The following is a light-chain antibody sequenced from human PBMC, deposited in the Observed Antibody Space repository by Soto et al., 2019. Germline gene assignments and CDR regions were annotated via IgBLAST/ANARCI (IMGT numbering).Light chain of an antibody. CDR3: SSFAGSTHVV. CDR1: SSDVGGYNY. J-gene: IGLJ2*01. V-gene: IGLV2-8*01. Sequence: QSALTQPPSASGSPGQSVTSSCTGTSSDVGGYNYVSWYQQYPGKAPKLMIYEVSGRPSGVPDRFSGSMSGNTASLTVSGLQAEDEADYYCSSFAGSTHVVFGGGTKLTVL. CDR2: EVS.